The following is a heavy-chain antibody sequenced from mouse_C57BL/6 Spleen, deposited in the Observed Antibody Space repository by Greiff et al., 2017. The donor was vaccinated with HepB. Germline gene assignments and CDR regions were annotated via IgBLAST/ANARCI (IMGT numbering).Heavy chain of an antibody. J-gene: IGHJ2*01. Sequence: QVQLKQSGAELAKPGASVKLSCKASGYTFTSYWMHWVKQRPGQGLEWIGYINPSSGYTKYNQKFKDKATLTADKSSSTAYMQLSSLTYEDSAVYYCARGGITTVVALDYWGQGTTLTVSS. CDR1: GYTFTSYW. CDR2: INPSSGYT. CDR3: ARGGITTVVALDY. D-gene: IGHD1-1*01. V-gene: IGHV1-7*01.